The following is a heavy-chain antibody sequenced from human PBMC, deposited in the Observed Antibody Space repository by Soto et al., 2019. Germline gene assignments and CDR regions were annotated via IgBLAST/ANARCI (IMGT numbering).Heavy chain of an antibody. D-gene: IGHD6-25*01. V-gene: IGHV1-2*02. CDR1: GYTFTDYH. CDR2: INANNGGA. CDR3: ARAGGSETLHPPYTWFDI. Sequence: QVQLVQSGAEVKKPGASVKVSCKASGYTFTDYHIHWVRQAPGQGLEFMGWINANNGGAGSARQFQGRVTVTRDTSITTVYMELSNLRSDDTAVYYCARAGGSETLHPPYTWFDIWGQGTLVTVSS. J-gene: IGHJ5*02.